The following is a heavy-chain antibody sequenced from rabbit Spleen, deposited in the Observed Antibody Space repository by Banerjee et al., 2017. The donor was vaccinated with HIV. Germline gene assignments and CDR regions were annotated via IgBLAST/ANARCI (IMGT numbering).Heavy chain of an antibody. CDR2: IYPDGSGST. D-gene: IGHD4-2*01. CDR3: ARSGYAGWGGDGDLTGTKL. Sequence: QQLEESGGGLVKPGASLTLTCTASGFSFRNSYYICWVRQAPGKGPEWIGCIYPDGSGSTAYASWAKGRFPISKPSSTTVTLQMTSLTAADTATYFCARSGYAGWGGDGDLTGTKLWGPGTLVTVS. V-gene: IGHV1S40*01. CDR1: GFSFRNSYY. J-gene: IGHJ4*01.